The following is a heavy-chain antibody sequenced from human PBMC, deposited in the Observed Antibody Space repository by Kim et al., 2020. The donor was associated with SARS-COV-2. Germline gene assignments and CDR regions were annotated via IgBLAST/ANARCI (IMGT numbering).Heavy chain of an antibody. Sequence: YADSVKDRFTIYRDNPNTTLYLHMNSLRAEDTAVYYCAKAYGDYADLYFDYWGQGTLVTVSS. V-gene: IGHV3-23*03. CDR3: AKAYGDYADLYFDY. D-gene: IGHD4-17*01. J-gene: IGHJ4*02.